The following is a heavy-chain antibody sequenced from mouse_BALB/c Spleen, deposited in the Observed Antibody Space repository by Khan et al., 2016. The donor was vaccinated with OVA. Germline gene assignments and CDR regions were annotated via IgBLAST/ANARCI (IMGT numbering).Heavy chain of an antibody. CDR1: GFSLTNYG. CDR2: IWSGGST. V-gene: IGHV2-2*02. Sequence: VQLQESGPGLVQPSQCLSITCTVSGFSLTNYGVHWVRQSPGKGLEWLGLIWSGGSTDYNAAFISRLSISKDNSKSQVFFKMNSLQANDTAIYYWARNYDYDEGLAYWGQGTLVTVSA. D-gene: IGHD2-4*01. CDR3: ARNYDYDEGLAY. J-gene: IGHJ3*01.